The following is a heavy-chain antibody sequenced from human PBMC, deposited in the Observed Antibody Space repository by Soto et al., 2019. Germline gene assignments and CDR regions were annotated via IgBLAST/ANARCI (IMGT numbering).Heavy chain of an antibody. J-gene: IGHJ4*02. CDR3: VSPEGYYDSSGYTPDY. CDR1: GDSISSSTYY. Sequence: PSETLSLTCTVSGDSISSSTYYWGWIRQPPGKGLEWIGSMFYSGNTYYNPSLKSRVTLSINTSKNQFSLKLNSVTAADTAVYYCVSPEGYYDSSGYTPDYWGQGPLVTVSS. CDR2: MFYSGNT. D-gene: IGHD3-22*01. V-gene: IGHV4-39*01.